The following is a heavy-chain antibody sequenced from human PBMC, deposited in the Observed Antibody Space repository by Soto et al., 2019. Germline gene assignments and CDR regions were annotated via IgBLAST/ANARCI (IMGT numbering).Heavy chain of an antibody. CDR2: IHHSGST. CDR3: AGRSRTIE. J-gene: IGHJ4*02. D-gene: IGHD1-7*01. V-gene: IGHV4-4*02. CDR1: GGSISSSAL. Sequence: SETLSLTCAVSGGSISSSALWSWVRQPPGKGLEWIGEIHHSGSTNYDPSLKSRITISVDRSKNQFSLELTSVTAADTAVYYCAGRSRTIEWGQGTQVTVSS.